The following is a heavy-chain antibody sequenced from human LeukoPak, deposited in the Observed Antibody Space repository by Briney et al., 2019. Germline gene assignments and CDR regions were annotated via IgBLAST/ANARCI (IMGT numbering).Heavy chain of an antibody. CDR1: GGSFSGYY. CDR2: INHSGST. J-gene: IGHJ5*02. V-gene: IGHV4-34*01. CDR3: ARVRNWFDP. Sequence: SETLSLTCAVYGGSFSGYYWSWICQPPGKGLEWIGEINHSGSTNYNPSLKGRVTISVDTSKNQFSLKLSSVTAADTAVYYCARVRNWFDPWGQGTLVTVSS.